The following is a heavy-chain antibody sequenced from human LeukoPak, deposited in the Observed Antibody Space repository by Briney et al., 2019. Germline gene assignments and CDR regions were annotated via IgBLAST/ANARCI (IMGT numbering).Heavy chain of an antibody. CDR3: ARIGSDDSSGYYYVGKDDAFDI. J-gene: IGHJ3*02. CDR2: INPNSGGT. Sequence: ASVKVSCKASGYTFTGYYMHWVRQAPGQGLEWMGWINPNSGGTNYAQKFQGRVTMTRDTSISTAYMELSRLRSDDTAVYYCARIGSDDSSGYYYVGKDDAFDIWGQGTMVTVSS. V-gene: IGHV1-2*02. D-gene: IGHD3-22*01. CDR1: GYTFTGYY.